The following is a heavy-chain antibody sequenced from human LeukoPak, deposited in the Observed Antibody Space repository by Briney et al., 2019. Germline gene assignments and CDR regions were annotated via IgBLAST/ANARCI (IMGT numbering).Heavy chain of an antibody. D-gene: IGHD3-10*01. J-gene: IGHJ6*02. CDR3: ARGPPVTSYYHYYGMDV. V-gene: IGHV4-59*01. CDR1: GGSISSYY. Sequence: SETLSLTCTVSGGSISSYYWSWIREPPGKGLEWIGYIYYSGTTNYNPSLQSRVTISIDTSKSQFSLKLNSVTAADTAVYYCARGPPVTSYYHYYGMDVWGQGTTVTVSS. CDR2: IYYSGTT.